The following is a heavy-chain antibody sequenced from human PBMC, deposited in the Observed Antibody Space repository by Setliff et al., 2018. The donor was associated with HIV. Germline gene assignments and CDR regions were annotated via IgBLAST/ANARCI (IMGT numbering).Heavy chain of an antibody. D-gene: IGHD3-10*01. CDR2: IGSTSVTI. V-gene: IGHV3-48*02. CDR3: ARDWRYYGSGSPRGLCDH. CDR1: GFTFSTYS. J-gene: IGHJ4*02. Sequence: GGSLRLSCVASGFTFSTYSMNWVRQAPGKGLEWVAHIGSTSVTIYYGDSVKGRFTVSRDNAKNSLSLQMNGLRDEDTAVYYCARDWRYYGSGSPRGLCDHWGQGTLVTVSS.